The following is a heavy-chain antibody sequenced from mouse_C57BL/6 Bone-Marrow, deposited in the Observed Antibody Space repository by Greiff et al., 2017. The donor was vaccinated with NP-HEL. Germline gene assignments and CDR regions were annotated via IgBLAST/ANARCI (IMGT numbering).Heavy chain of an antibody. V-gene: IGHV1-69*01. Sequence: VQLQQPGAELVMPGASVKLSCKASGYAFTSYWMHWVKQRPGQGLEWIGEIDPSDSYTNYNQKFKGKSTLTVDKSSSTAYMQLSSLTSDDSAVYYCARKITTVLADDWGQGTTLTVSS. CDR2: IDPSDSYT. CDR1: GYAFTSYW. J-gene: IGHJ2*01. CDR3: ARKITTVLADD. D-gene: IGHD1-1*01.